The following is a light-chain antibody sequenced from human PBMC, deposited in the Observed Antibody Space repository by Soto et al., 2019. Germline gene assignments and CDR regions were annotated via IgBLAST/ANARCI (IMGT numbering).Light chain of an antibody. CDR2: DAS. V-gene: IGKV3D-15*01. CDR1: QSVSSN. Sequence: EIVMTQSPATVSLSPGERATLSCRASQSVSSNLAWYQQKPGQAPRLLIYDASNRATGIPARFSGSGSGKEFTITIRSLKSEDFAVYYCQKYNNWPLTFGGGTKVDIK. CDR3: QKYNNWPLT. J-gene: IGKJ4*01.